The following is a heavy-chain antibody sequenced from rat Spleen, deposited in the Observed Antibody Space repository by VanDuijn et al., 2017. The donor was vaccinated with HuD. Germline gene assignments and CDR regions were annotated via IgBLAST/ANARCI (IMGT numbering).Heavy chain of an antibody. V-gene: IGHV2-47*01. CDR3: ARGNSGSLDY. CDR2: MWSHGGI. D-gene: IGHD4-3*01. CDR1: GFNFNDHW. Sequence: VKLVESGGGLVQPGRSLKLSCAASGFNFNDHWMGWIRQPPGKGLEWMGVMWSHGGIDYNSAIKSRLSISRDTSKSQVFLKMSSLKTEDTATYYCARGNSGSLDYWGQGVMVTVSS. J-gene: IGHJ2*01.